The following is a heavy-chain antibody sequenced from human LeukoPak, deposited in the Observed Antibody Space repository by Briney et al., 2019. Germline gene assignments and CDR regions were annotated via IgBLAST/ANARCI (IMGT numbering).Heavy chain of an antibody. CDR2: IYYSGST. CDR3: ARAKGYSYGGNDAFDI. V-gene: IGHV4-59*01. CDR1: GGSISSYY. Sequence: PSETLSLTCTVSGGSISSYYWSWIRQPPGKGLEWIGYIYYSGSTNYNPSLKGRVTISVDTSKNQFSLKLSSVTAADTAVYYCARAKGYSYGGNDAFDIWGQGTMVTVSS. J-gene: IGHJ3*02. D-gene: IGHD5-18*01.